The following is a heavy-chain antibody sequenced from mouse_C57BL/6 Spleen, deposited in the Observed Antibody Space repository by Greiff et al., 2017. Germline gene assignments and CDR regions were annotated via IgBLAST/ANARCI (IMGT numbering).Heavy chain of an antibody. Sequence: VQLQQSGAELARPGASVKLSCKASGYTFTSYGISWVKQRTGQGLEWIGEIYPRSGNTYYTEKFKGKATLTADKSSSTAYMELRSLTSEDSAVYFCARRDGDYAMDYWGQGTSVTVSS. V-gene: IGHV1-81*01. J-gene: IGHJ4*01. CDR3: ARRDGDYAMDY. CDR1: GYTFTSYG. CDR2: IYPRSGNT.